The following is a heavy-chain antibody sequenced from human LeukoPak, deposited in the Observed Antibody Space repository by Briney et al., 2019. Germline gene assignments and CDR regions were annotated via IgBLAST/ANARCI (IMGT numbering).Heavy chain of an antibody. Sequence: PSETLSLTCTVSGGSISSHYWSWIRQPPGKGLEWIGYIHYSGSTNYNPSLKSRVTISVDTSKNQFSLKLSSVTAADTAVYYCASGTTGNAIDYWGQGTLVTVSS. CDR1: GGSISSHY. CDR3: ASGTTGNAIDY. V-gene: IGHV4-59*11. CDR2: IHYSGST. J-gene: IGHJ4*02. D-gene: IGHD1-1*01.